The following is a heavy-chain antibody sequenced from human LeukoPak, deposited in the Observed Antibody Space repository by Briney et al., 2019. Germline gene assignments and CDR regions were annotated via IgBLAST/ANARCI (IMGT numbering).Heavy chain of an antibody. D-gene: IGHD3-10*01. J-gene: IGHJ4*02. Sequence: PGGSLRLSCAASGFTFSSYWMSWVRQAPGKGLEWVANIKLDGSEKYYVDSVKGRFSISRDNAKNSLYLQMNSLRAEDTAVYYCARAIYYGSGLTGYDYWGQGTLVTVSS. CDR1: GFTFSSYW. CDR2: IKLDGSEK. V-gene: IGHV3-7*01. CDR3: ARAIYYGSGLTGYDY.